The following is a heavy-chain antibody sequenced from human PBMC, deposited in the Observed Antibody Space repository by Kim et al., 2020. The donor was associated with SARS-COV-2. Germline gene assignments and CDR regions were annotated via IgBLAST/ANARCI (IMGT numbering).Heavy chain of an antibody. CDR3: AREGGVYYDILTGYYGYFQH. V-gene: IGHV1-18*01. D-gene: IGHD3-9*01. CDR2: ISGYNGDT. J-gene: IGHJ1*01. CDR1: GYTFMSYG. Sequence: ASVKVSCKASGYTFMSYGISWLRQAPGQGLEWMGWISGYNGDTNYAQKIQGRVTMTTDASTSTAYMELRSLRSDDTVVYYCAREGGVYYDILTGYYGYFQHWRQGTLVTVSS.